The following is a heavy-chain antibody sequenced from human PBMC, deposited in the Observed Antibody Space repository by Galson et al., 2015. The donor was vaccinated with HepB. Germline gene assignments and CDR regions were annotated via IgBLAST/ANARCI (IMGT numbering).Heavy chain of an antibody. D-gene: IGHD3-22*01. V-gene: IGHV1-18*01. J-gene: IGHJ4*02. Sequence: SVKVSCKASGYSFTSYAISWVRQAPGQGLEWMGWISAYNGNTNYAQKLQGRVTMTTDTSTSTAYMELRSLRSDDTAVYYCARDTLYYYDSSAYYYWGQGTLVTVSS. CDR3: ARDTLYYYDSSAYYY. CDR2: ISAYNGNT. CDR1: GYSFTSYA.